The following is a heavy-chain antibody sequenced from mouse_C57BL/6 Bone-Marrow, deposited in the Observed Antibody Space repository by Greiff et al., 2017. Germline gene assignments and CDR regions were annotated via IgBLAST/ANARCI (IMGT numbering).Heavy chain of an antibody. V-gene: IGHV1-81*01. Sequence: SGAELARPGASVKLSCKASGYTFTSYGISWVKQRTGQGLEWIGEIYPRSGNTYYNEKFKGKATLTADKSSSTAYMELRSLTSEDSAVYFCAATVVADFDVWGTGTTVTVSS. CDR3: AATVVADFDV. D-gene: IGHD1-1*01. J-gene: IGHJ1*03. CDR1: GYTFTSYG. CDR2: IYPRSGNT.